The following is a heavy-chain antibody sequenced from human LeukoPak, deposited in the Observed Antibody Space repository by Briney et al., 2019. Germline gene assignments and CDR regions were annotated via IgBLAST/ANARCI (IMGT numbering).Heavy chain of an antibody. D-gene: IGHD5-18*01. CDR3: ARGRDTAMVEH. Sequence: SEALSLTCADYGGAFSGYYWSWIRQPPGKGLEWIGEINHSGSTNYNPSLKSRVTISVDTSKNQFSLKLSSVTAADTAVYYCARGRDTAMVEHWGQGTLVTVSS. V-gene: IGHV4-34*01. CDR2: INHSGST. CDR1: GGAFSGYY. J-gene: IGHJ1*01.